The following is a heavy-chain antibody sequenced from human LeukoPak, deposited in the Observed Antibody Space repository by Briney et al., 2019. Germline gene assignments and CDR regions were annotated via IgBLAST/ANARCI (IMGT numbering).Heavy chain of an antibody. Sequence: GGSLGLSCAASGFTFSGSAMHWVRQASGKGLEWVGRIRSKANSYATAYAASVKGRFTISRDDSKNTAYLQMNSLKTEDTAVYYCTRRRTRAPYYFDYWGQGTLVTVSS. CDR3: TRRRTRAPYYFDY. CDR1: GFTFSGSA. J-gene: IGHJ4*02. D-gene: IGHD1-7*01. CDR2: IRSKANSYAT. V-gene: IGHV3-73*01.